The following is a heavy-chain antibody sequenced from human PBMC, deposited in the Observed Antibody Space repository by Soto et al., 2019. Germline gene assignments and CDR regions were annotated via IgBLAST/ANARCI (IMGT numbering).Heavy chain of an antibody. Sequence: GGSLRLSCAASGFTFSSYAMHWVRQAPGKGLEWVAVISYDGSNKYYADSVKGRFTISRDNSKNTLYLQMNSLRAEDTAVYYCAGELLWFGTGFDYWGQGTLVTVSS. CDR1: GFTFSSYA. CDR3: AGELLWFGTGFDY. J-gene: IGHJ4*02. CDR2: ISYDGSNK. D-gene: IGHD3-10*01. V-gene: IGHV3-30-3*01.